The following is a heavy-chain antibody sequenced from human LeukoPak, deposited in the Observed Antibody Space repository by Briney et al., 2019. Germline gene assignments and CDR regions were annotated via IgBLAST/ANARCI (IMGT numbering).Heavy chain of an antibody. J-gene: IGHJ4*02. CDR1: GFTFSSYA. V-gene: IGHV3-30*04. CDR2: ISYDGSNK. D-gene: IGHD5-12*01. Sequence: GGSLRLSCAASGFTFSSYAMHLVRQAPGKGLEWVAVISYDGSNKYYADSVKGRFTISRDNSKNTLYLQMNSLRAENTAVYYCAREADGGYDPYYFDYWGQGTLVTVSS. CDR3: AREADGGYDPYYFDY.